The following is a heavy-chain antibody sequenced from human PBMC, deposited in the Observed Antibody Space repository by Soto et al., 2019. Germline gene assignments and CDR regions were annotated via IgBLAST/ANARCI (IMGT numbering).Heavy chain of an antibody. CDR2: IYYSGRT. CDR1: GGSISSYY. D-gene: IGHD2-2*02. CDR3: ARGYCSSTICYIWDNWFDP. V-gene: IGHV4-59*01. Sequence: QVQLQESGPGLVKPSETQSLTCTVSGGSISSYYWSWIRQPPGKGLEWIGYIYYSGRTNYNPSLKRRVTISVDTSTNQFSLKLSSVTAADTAVYYCARGYCSSTICYIWDNWFDPWGQGTLVTVSS. J-gene: IGHJ5*02.